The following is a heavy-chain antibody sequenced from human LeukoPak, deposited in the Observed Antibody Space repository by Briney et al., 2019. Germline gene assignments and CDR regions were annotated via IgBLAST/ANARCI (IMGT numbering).Heavy chain of an antibody. J-gene: IGHJ4*02. Sequence: SVKVSCKASGGTFSSYAISWVRQAPGQGLEWMGRIIPIFGTANYAQKFQGRVTITTDESTSTAYMELSSLRSEDTAVYYCARELTGVVPPLQNPGGLDYWGQGTLVTVSS. CDR2: IIPIFGTA. CDR1: GGTFSSYA. V-gene: IGHV1-69*05. D-gene: IGHD7-27*01. CDR3: ARELTGVVPPLQNPGGLDY.